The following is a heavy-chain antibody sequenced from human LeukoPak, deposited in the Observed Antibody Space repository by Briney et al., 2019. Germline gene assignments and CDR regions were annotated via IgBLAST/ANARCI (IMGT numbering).Heavy chain of an antibody. J-gene: IGHJ4*02. CDR1: GFTFSSYA. CDR3: ARELGLAVAAPFDY. CDR2: ISYDGSNK. D-gene: IGHD6-19*01. Sequence: PGGSLRLSCAASGFTFSSYAMHWVRQAPGKGLEWVAVISYDGSNKYYADSVKGRFTISRDNSKNTLYLQMNSLRAEDTAVYYCARELGLAVAAPFDYWGQGTLVTVSS. V-gene: IGHV3-30-3*01.